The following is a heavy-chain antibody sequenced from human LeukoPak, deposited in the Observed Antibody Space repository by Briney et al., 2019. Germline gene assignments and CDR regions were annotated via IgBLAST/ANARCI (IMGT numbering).Heavy chain of an antibody. CDR1: GFTFSDYY. CDR2: ISYSGSPI. J-gene: IGHJ4*02. Sequence: PGGSLRLSCAASGFTFSDYYMSWIRQAPGKGLEWVSYISYSGSPITYADSVKGRFTISRDNAKNSLYLQTNSLRAEDTAVYYCARGGGRWFGELWVDYWGQGTLVTVPS. D-gene: IGHD3-10*01. V-gene: IGHV3-11*01. CDR3: ARGGGRWFGELWVDY.